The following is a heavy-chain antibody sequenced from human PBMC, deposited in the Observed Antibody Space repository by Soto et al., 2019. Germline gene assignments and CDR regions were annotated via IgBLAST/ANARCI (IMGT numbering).Heavy chain of an antibody. J-gene: IGHJ4*02. CDR1: GFTFTSYA. D-gene: IGHD5-18*01. CDR3: AKDRGYSYGYGFDY. CDR2: ISATGGSY. V-gene: IGHV3-23*01. Sequence: EVPLLESGGGLVQHGGSLRLSCAASGFTFTSYATAWVRQVPGKGLEWVSTISATGGSYYYAGSVKGRFTITRDNSKSTVYLQMNSLRDEDTALYYCAKDRGYSYGYGFDYWGKGTLVTVSS.